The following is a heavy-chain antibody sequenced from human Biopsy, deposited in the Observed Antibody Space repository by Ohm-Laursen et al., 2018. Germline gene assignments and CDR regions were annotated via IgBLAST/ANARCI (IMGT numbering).Heavy chain of an antibody. V-gene: IGHV1-18*04. D-gene: IGHD1-26*01. CDR3: ARVFGGAYYSYAFDI. CDR1: DCTFYSYG. Sequence: ASVKVSCKASDCTFYSYGITWVRRAPGQGLEWMGWITADEKNSAPKFQGRVTMTTDMSTSTAYMELRGLKSDDTAVYYCARVFGGAYYSYAFDIWGQGTLVIVSS. CDR2: ITADEK. J-gene: IGHJ3*02.